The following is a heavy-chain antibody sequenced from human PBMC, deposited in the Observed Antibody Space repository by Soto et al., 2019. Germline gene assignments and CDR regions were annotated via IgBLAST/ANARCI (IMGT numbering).Heavy chain of an antibody. CDR1: GYTFTNYY. D-gene: IGHD3-16*01. Sequence: QVQLVQSGAEVKKPGALVKVSCKASGYTFTNYYMYWVRQAPGQGLEWMGIINPSGGTTSYAQKFQGRVTMTRDTSTSTVYMELSSLRSEDTAVYYCARGLFAYRYWGQGTLVTVSS. V-gene: IGHV1-46*01. CDR3: ARGLFAYRY. CDR2: INPSGGTT. J-gene: IGHJ4*02.